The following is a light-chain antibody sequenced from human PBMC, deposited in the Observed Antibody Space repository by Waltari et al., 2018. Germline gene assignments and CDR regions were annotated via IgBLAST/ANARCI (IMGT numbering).Light chain of an antibody. V-gene: IGKV1-39*01. J-gene: IGKJ2*01. CDR3: QQSYTIPT. CDR1: QNIGIY. CDR2: VAS. Sequence: DIHLTQSPSSLSASVGDRIIITCRASQNIGIYLNWYQHKAGNAPKPLIFVASTLQSGVPSRISGSGSDTDFTLTIRNLQPEDSATYYCQQSYTIPTFGQGTRLES.